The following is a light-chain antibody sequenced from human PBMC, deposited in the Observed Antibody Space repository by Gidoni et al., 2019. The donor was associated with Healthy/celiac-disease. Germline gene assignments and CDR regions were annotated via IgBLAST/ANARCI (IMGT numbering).Light chain of an antibody. Sequence: QPALTQPAPVPGYPGRPITISGTGTSSDVGGYNYVSWYQQHPGKAPKLMIYEVSNRPSGVSNRFSGSKSGNTASLTIAGLQAEDEADYYCSSYTSSSTPPYVFGTGTKVTVL. CDR1: SSDVGGYNY. J-gene: IGLJ1*01. CDR3: SSYTSSSTPPYV. V-gene: IGLV2-14*01. CDR2: EVS.